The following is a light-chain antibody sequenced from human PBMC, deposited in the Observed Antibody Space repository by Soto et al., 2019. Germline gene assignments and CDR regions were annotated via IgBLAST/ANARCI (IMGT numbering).Light chain of an antibody. V-gene: IGLV1-51*01. Sequence: QSALTQPASVSGSPGQSITISCTGTSSDVGGYNYVSWYQQHPGKAPKLMIYDNDKRPSGIPDRFSGSKSGTSATLGITRLQTGDEADYYCGTWDSSLSAGGFGGGTQLTVL. CDR3: GTWDSSLSAGG. CDR2: DND. CDR1: SSDVGGYNY. J-gene: IGLJ3*02.